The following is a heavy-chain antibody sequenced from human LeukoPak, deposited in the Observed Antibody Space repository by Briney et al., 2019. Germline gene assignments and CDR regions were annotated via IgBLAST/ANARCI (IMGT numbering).Heavy chain of an antibody. CDR1: GYTFTTYD. V-gene: IGHV1-18*01. CDR2: ISAYNANT. J-gene: IGHJ4*02. Sequence: ASVKVSCKASGYTFTTYDFNWVRQAPGQGLEWMGWISAYNANTNYAQKFQGRVTMTADTSTSTAYMELRSLRSDDTAVYYCARDYAGGSTGLWGQGTLVTVSS. CDR3: ARDYAGGSTGL. D-gene: IGHD1-26*01.